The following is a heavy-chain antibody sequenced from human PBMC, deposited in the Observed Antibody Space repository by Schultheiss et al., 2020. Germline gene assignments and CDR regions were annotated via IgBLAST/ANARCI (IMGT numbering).Heavy chain of an antibody. D-gene: IGHD6-6*01. CDR3: ARSIAARPGERGYYYYYGMDV. CDR1: GVSFSGYY. CDR2: INHSGST. J-gene: IGHJ6*02. Sequence: SETLSLTCAVYGVSFSGYYWGWIRQPPGKGLEWIGEINHSGSTNYNPSLKSRVTISVDTSKNQFSLKLSSVTAADTAVYYCARSIAARPGERGYYYYYGMDVWGQGTTVTVSS. V-gene: IGHV4-34*01.